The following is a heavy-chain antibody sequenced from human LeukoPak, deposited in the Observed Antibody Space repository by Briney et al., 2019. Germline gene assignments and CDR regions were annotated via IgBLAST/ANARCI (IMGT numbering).Heavy chain of an antibody. CDR3: ARSRGYNILNY. V-gene: IGHV4-4*07. CDR1: GDSMNSEY. D-gene: IGHD5-24*01. J-gene: IGHJ4*03. CDR2: FSTSGGT. Sequence: SETLSLTCTVSGDSMNSEYCNWIRQPAGKGLEWIGRFSTSGGTNYNPSLKSRVTMSADTSKNQFSLKLNSVTAADTALYYCARSRGYNILNYWGQGTPVTVSA.